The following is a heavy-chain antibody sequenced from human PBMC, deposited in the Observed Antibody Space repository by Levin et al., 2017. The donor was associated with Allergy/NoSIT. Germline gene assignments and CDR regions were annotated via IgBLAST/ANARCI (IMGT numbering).Heavy chain of an antibody. J-gene: IGHJ5*02. CDR3: AKGAQQLVPVWFDP. V-gene: IGHV3-9*01. D-gene: IGHD6-13*01. CDR2: ISWNSGSI. CDR1: GFTFDDYA. Sequence: PGGSLRLSCAASGFTFDDYAMHWVRQAPGKGLEWVSGISWNSGSIGYADSVKGRFTISRDNAKNSLYLQMNSLRAEDTALYYCAKGAQQLVPVWFDPWGQGTLVTVSS.